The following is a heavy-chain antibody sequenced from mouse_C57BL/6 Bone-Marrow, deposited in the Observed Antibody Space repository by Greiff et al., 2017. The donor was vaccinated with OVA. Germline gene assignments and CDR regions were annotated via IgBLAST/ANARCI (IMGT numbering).Heavy chain of an antibody. CDR1: GYTFTDYY. Sequence: VQLQQSGPELVKPGASVKISCKASGYTFTDYYMNWVKQSHGKSLEWIGDINPNNGGTSYNQKFKGKATLTVDKSSSTAYMELRSLTSEDSAVYYCARGRISNFDYWGQGTTLTVSS. J-gene: IGHJ2*01. CDR3: ARGRISNFDY. V-gene: IGHV1-26*01. D-gene: IGHD6-1*01. CDR2: INPNNGGT.